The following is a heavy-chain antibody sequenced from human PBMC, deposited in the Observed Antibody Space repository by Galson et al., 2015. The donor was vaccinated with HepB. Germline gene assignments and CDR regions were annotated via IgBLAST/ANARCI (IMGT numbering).Heavy chain of an antibody. CDR2: MRYDGSNK. V-gene: IGHV3-30*02. CDR3: AIQKQSRRRYYYYWGLDV. CDR1: GFTLSYYG. Sequence: SLRLSCAASGFTLSYYGTHWARQAPGKGLEWVAFMRYDGSNKYYVESLKGRFTISSDNPKNTVYLQMNRLRAEDTAMYYCAIQKQSRRRYYYYWGLDVWGQGTTVTVSS. D-gene: IGHD1/OR15-1a*01. J-gene: IGHJ6*02.